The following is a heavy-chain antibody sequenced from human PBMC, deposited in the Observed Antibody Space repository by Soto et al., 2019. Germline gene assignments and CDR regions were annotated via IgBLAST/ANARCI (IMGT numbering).Heavy chain of an antibody. V-gene: IGHV3-23*01. Sequence: EVQLLESGGGLVQPGGSLRLSCAASGFTFSSYAMSWVRQAPGKGLEWVSAISGSGGSTYYADSVKGRFTISRDNSKNTLYLPMNSLRAEDTAVYYCANPGHTSWAPHGFDYWGQGTLVTVSS. J-gene: IGHJ4*02. CDR2: ISGSGGST. D-gene: IGHD2-2*01. CDR1: GFTFSSYA. CDR3: ANPGHTSWAPHGFDY.